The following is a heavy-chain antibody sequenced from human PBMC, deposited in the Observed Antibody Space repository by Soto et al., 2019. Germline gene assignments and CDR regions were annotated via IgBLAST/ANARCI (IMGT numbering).Heavy chain of an antibody. J-gene: IGHJ5*02. D-gene: IGHD6-13*01. Sequence: QVQLVQSGAEVKRPGASVKVSCKASGYTFTSYGISWVRQAPGQGLEWMGWISAYNGNTNYVQKLQGRVTMTTDTSTSTAYMELRSLRSDDTAVYYCARGYSRIGRSYNWFDPWGQGTLVTVSS. CDR3: ARGYSRIGRSYNWFDP. V-gene: IGHV1-18*04. CDR1: GYTFTSYG. CDR2: ISAYNGNT.